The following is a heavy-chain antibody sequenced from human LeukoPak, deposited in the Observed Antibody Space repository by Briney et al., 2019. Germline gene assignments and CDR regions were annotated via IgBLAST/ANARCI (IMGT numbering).Heavy chain of an antibody. J-gene: IGHJ4*02. CDR3: ARAQLVGRAPAYY. Sequence: GGSLRPSCAASGFTFDDYAMHWVRQAPGKGLEWVSGISWNSGSIGYADSVKGRFTISRDNAKNSLYLQMNSLRAEDTAVYYCARAQLVGRAPAYYWGQGTLVTVSS. CDR1: GFTFDDYA. V-gene: IGHV3-9*01. CDR2: ISWNSGSI. D-gene: IGHD2-8*02.